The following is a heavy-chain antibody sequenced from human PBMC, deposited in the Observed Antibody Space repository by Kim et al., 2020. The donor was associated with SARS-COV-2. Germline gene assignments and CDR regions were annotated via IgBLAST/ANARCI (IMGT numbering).Heavy chain of an antibody. CDR2: MKQDGSEI. V-gene: IGHV3-7*01. CDR3: ARDGEYCGGDCYSYWYFDL. J-gene: IGHJ2*01. CDR1: GFTLGSYW. D-gene: IGHD2-21*02. Sequence: GGSLRLSCAASGFTLGSYWMTWVRQAPGKGLEWVASMKQDGSEIYYVDSVKGRFTISRDNAKDSPFLQMNSLRVEDTAVYYCARDGEYCGGDCYSYWYFDLWGRGTLVTVSS.